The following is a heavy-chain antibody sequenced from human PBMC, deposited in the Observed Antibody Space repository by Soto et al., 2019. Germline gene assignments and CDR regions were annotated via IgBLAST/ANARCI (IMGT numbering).Heavy chain of an antibody. CDR2: ISYDGSNK. D-gene: IGHD1-1*01. V-gene: IGHV3-30*18. Sequence: VRQAPGKGLEWVAVISYDGSNKYYSDSVKGRFTISRDNSKNTLYLQMNSLRAEDTAVYYCAKSVYNWNDGFFDYWGQGTLVTVS. CDR3: AKSVYNWNDGFFDY. J-gene: IGHJ4*02.